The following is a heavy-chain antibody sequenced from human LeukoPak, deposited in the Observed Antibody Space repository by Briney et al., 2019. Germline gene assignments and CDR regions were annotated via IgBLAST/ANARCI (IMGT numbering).Heavy chain of an antibody. CDR2: IGDSGSTT. Sequence: PGGPLRLSCAASGFTFSIYAMSWVRQAPGKGLEWVSSIGDSGSTTYYADSVKGRFTISRDNSKSTLHLQMDSLRAEDTAVYYCAKCGNSGCHLIDYWGQGTLVTVSS. J-gene: IGHJ4*02. CDR3: AKCGNSGCHLIDY. CDR1: GFTFSIYA. D-gene: IGHD5-12*01. V-gene: IGHV3-23*01.